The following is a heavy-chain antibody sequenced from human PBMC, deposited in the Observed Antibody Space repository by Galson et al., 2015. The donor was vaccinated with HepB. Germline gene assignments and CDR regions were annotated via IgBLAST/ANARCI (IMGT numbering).Heavy chain of an antibody. CDR2: ISYDGSNK. J-gene: IGHJ6*02. D-gene: IGHD2-15*01. Sequence: SLRLSCAASGFTFSSYAMHWVRQAPGKGLEWVAVISYDGSNKYYADSVKGRFTISRDNSKNTLYLQMNSLRVEDTAVYYCAKGVVVVYYYYGMVVWGQGTTVTVSS. CDR1: GFTFSSYA. V-gene: IGHV3-30*18. CDR3: AKGVVVVYYYYGMVV.